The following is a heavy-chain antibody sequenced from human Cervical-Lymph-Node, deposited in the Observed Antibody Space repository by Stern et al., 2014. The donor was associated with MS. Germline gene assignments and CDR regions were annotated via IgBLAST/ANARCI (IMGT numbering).Heavy chain of an antibody. CDR2: INPSGGST. V-gene: IGHV1-46*01. CDR1: GYTFTHYH. J-gene: IGHJ5*02. CDR3: ARDMVDADKWFDP. D-gene: IGHD2-15*01. Sequence: VQLLQSGAEVKKPGASVNVSCKASGYTFTHYHIHLVRQAPGQGLEWMAMINPSGGSTTYGQKFHGRLTVTRDTSTSTVYMELRSLRSDDTALYYCARDMVDADKWFDPWGQGTLVTVSS.